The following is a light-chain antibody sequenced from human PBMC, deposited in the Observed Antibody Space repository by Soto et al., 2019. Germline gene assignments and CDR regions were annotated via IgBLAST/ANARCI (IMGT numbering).Light chain of an antibody. CDR1: QSITSN. Sequence: DIQMTQSPPSLSASVGDKVTITCRASQSITSNLNWYQQKPGKAPKLLIYSASSLQSGVPSRFSGSGSGTDFTLTINSLQFEDFATYYCQENYRTFGQGTRLEIK. CDR3: QENYRT. V-gene: IGKV1-39*01. J-gene: IGKJ5*01. CDR2: SAS.